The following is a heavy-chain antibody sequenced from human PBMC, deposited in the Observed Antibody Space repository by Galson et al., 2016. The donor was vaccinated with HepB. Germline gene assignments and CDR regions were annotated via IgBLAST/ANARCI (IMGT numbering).Heavy chain of an antibody. J-gene: IGHJ4*02. CDR1: RGSMNDHG. Sequence: EILSLTCTVSRGSMNDHGWWSWIRQSPGKGLEWIGHIHNSGRTTYNPSVTGRVTVSIDTSKNQFFLNLRSVTAADTAVYFCATTLMSTPEYYWGPGILVIVSS. CDR2: IHNSGRT. CDR3: ATTLMSTPEYY. V-gene: IGHV4-4*08.